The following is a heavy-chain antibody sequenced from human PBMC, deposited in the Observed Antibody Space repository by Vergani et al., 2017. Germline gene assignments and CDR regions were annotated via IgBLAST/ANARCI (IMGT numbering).Heavy chain of an antibody. CDR1: GAYVGSGGYY. Sequence: QVQLQESGPGLVKPSETLSLTCTVSGAYVGSGGYYWSWVRPRPGMGLDWIGYIYYSGTTYYNPSLESRLTISLDTSENHLSLKLTSVTAADTAVYYCARRSGIVYDIFSGTQYFFDFWGQGTLVTVSS. CDR3: ARRSGIVYDIFSGTQYFFDF. V-gene: IGHV4-31*03. D-gene: IGHD3-9*01. J-gene: IGHJ4*02. CDR2: IYYSGTT.